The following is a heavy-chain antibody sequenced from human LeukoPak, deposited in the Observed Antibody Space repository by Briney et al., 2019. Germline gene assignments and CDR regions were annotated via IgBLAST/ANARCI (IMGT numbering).Heavy chain of an antibody. Sequence: SETLSLTCTVSGGSISSGGYYWSWIRQPPGKGLEWIGYIYHSGSTYYNPSLKSRVTISVDRSKNQFSLKLSSVTAADTAVYYRARSCSSTSCYRRFDYWGQGTLVTVSS. D-gene: IGHD2-2*02. CDR1: GGSISSGGYY. V-gene: IGHV4-30-2*01. CDR3: ARSCSSTSCYRRFDY. CDR2: IYHSGST. J-gene: IGHJ4*02.